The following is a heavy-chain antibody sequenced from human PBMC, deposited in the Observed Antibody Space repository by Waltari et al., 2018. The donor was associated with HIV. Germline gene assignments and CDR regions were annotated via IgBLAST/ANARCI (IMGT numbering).Heavy chain of an antibody. CDR2: MNPRSGNT. CDR1: GYTFTSYD. V-gene: IGHV1-8*01. J-gene: IGHJ4*02. Sequence: QVQLVQSGAEVKKPGASVKVSCKASGYTFTSYDINWVRQATGQGLEWMGWMNPRSGNTGYAQKFQGRVTMTSDTSISTAYLELRSLRSEDTAVYYCARVAGPPDYWGQGTLVTVSS. CDR3: ARVAGPPDY.